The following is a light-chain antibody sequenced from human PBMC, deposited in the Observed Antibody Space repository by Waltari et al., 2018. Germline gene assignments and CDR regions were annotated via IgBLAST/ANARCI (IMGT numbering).Light chain of an antibody. J-gene: IGKJ2*01. Sequence: IVLIQSPATLSLYPGESAALPFRARQSVGTHLAWYQQKPGQAPRLLVYDASNRATGIPDRFRGSGSGTDFTLTISSLETADFAIYYCQQRSSWTPHTFGQGARLEIK. CDR2: DAS. V-gene: IGKV3-11*01. CDR1: QSVGTH. CDR3: QQRSSWTPHT.